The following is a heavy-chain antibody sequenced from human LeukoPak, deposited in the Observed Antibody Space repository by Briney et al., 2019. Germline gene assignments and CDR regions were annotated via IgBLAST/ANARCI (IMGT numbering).Heavy chain of an antibody. Sequence: PGGSLRLSCAASGFTFSSYAMSWVRQAPGKGLEWISYIGTSGGNIHYADSVKGRFTISRDNAKNSLFLQMNNLRVEDTAVYYCVRNYRYGLDYWGQGTLVSVSS. D-gene: IGHD5-18*01. CDR2: IGTSGGNI. CDR1: GFTFSSYA. CDR3: VRNYRYGLDY. J-gene: IGHJ4*02. V-gene: IGHV3-48*01.